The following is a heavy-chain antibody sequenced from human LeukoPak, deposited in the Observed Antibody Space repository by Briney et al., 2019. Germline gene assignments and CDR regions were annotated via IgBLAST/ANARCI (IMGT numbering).Heavy chain of an antibody. Sequence: SETLSLTCTVSGGSISSYYWSWIRQPAGKGLEWIERIYTSGSTNYNPSLKSRVTMSVDTSKNQFSLKLSSVTAADTAVYYCARDVGCSSTSCRKKYYYYYYMDVWGKGTTVTVSS. CDR2: IYTSGST. J-gene: IGHJ6*03. V-gene: IGHV4-4*07. D-gene: IGHD2-2*01. CDR1: GGSISSYY. CDR3: ARDVGCSSTSCRKKYYYYYYMDV.